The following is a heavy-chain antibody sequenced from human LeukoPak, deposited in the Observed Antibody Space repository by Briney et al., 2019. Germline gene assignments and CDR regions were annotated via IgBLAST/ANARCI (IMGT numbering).Heavy chain of an antibody. Sequence: PGRSLTLSCAASGFTLGSYVMHWVRQAPGKGLEWVTVVSYDGDNKYYADSVKGRFTISRDNSKNTLYLKMNRLRDEDTAIYYCARSITMVRGGFLFWGEGTLVTDS. CDR3: ARSITMVRGGFLF. J-gene: IGHJ4*02. V-gene: IGHV3-30-3*01. D-gene: IGHD3-10*01. CDR1: GFTLGSYV. CDR2: VSYDGDNK.